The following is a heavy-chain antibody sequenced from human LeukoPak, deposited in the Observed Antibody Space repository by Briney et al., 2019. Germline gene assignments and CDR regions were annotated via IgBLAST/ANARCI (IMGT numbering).Heavy chain of an antibody. Sequence: VGSLRLSCAASGFTSSSYAMNWGRDAPGEGLEWVSTISGSGGSTYYADSVKGRFTISRDNSKNTMYLQMNSLGAEDTAVYYCAKDLRQWLSYYFDNWGQGTLVTVSS. CDR2: ISGSGGST. CDR3: AKDLRQWLSYYFDN. CDR1: GFTSSSYA. V-gene: IGHV3-23*01. J-gene: IGHJ4*02. D-gene: IGHD6-19*01.